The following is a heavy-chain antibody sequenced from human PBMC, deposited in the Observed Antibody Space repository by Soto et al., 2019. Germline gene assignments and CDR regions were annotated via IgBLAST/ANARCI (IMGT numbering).Heavy chain of an antibody. CDR2: IYHSGST. V-gene: IGHV4-4*02. CDR3: ARGGTVEAAAPYYFDY. CDR1: GGSISSSNW. D-gene: IGHD2-2*01. J-gene: IGHJ4*02. Sequence: QVQLQESGPGLVKPSGTLSLICAVSGGSISSSNWWSWVRLPPGNGLEWIGEIYHSGSTNYNPSLKRRVTISVNKSKNQLSLKLSSVTAADTAVYYCARGGTVEAAAPYYFDYWGQGTLVTVSS.